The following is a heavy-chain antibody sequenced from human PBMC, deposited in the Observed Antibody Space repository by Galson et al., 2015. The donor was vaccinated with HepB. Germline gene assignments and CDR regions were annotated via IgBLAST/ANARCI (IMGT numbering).Heavy chain of an antibody. Sequence: SLRLSCAASGFTFSNAWMNWVRQAPGKGLEWVSSISSSSSYIYYADSVKGRFTISRDNAKNSLYLQMNSLRAEDTAVYYCAREDYGDYAGWFDPWGQGTLVTVSS. D-gene: IGHD4-17*01. CDR2: ISSSSSYI. CDR1: GFTFSNAW. J-gene: IGHJ5*02. CDR3: AREDYGDYAGWFDP. V-gene: IGHV3-21*01.